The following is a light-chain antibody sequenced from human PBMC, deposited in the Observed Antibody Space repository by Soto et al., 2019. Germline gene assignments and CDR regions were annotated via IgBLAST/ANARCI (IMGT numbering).Light chain of an antibody. CDR2: GVN. CDR1: SSDIGGYDY. V-gene: IGLV2-14*01. Sequence: QSALTQPASVSGSPGQSITISCTGSSSDIGGYDYVSWYQQHPGKVPKLLIYGVNNRPSGVSNRFSGSKSGNTASLTISGLQADDEGDYYCGSYTSTITRVFGGGTKLTVL. J-gene: IGLJ3*02. CDR3: GSYTSTITRV.